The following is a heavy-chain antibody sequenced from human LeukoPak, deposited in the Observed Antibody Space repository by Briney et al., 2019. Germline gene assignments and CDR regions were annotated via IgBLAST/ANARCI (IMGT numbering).Heavy chain of an antibody. CDR3: ARDYGGSSPFDY. CDR2: ISSSGSDI. CDR1: GFTFSDHY. J-gene: IGHJ4*02. V-gene: IGHV3-11*04. Sequence: GGSLRLSCAASGFTFSDHYMDWVRQAPGKGLEWVSYISSSGSDIYYADSVKGRFTISRDNAKNSLYLHMNSLRAEDTAVYYCARDYGGSSPFDYWGQGTLVTVSS. D-gene: IGHD4-23*01.